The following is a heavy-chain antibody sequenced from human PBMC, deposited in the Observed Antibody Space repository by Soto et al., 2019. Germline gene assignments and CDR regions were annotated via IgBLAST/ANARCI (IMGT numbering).Heavy chain of an antibody. Sequence: PSQTLSLTCAISGYRVSSNSAALNWISQSPSRGLECLGRTYYRSKRHNDYAVSVKMRITIDPGTSKNQFSLRLNCVPPEDTAVYYCARDPSYYDFWSGYMGLGYYYYDMDVWGQGTTVTVSS. D-gene: IGHD3-3*01. V-gene: IGHV6-1*01. CDR3: ARDPSYYDFWSGYMGLGYYYYDMDV. CDR2: TYYRSKRHN. CDR1: GYRVSSNSAA. J-gene: IGHJ6*02.